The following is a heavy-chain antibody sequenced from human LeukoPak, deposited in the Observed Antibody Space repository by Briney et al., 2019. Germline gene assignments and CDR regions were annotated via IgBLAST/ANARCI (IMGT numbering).Heavy chain of an antibody. J-gene: IGHJ4*02. Sequence: ASVKVSCKASGYTLTSYDINWVRQATGQGREWMGWMNPNSGNTGYAQKFQGRVTMTRNTSISTAYMELSSLRSEDTAVYYCARWRHYGSLFDYWGQGTLVTVSS. CDR3: ARWRHYGSLFDY. D-gene: IGHD3-10*01. V-gene: IGHV1-8*01. CDR2: MNPNSGNT. CDR1: GYTLTSYD.